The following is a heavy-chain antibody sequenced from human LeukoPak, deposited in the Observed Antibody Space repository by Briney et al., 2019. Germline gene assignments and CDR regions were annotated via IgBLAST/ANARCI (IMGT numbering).Heavy chain of an antibody. D-gene: IGHD4-23*01. CDR1: GFTFSSYA. J-gene: IGHJ4*02. V-gene: IGHV4-38-2*01. CDR2: VFHSGTT. Sequence: PGGSLRLSCAASGFTFSSYAMTWIRQPPGKGLEWIGSVFHSGTTYYNPSLKSRLTISVDTSKNQFSLKLSSVTAADTAVYYCARRDYSGDNPVLDYWGQGTLVTVSS. CDR3: ARRDYSGDNPVLDY.